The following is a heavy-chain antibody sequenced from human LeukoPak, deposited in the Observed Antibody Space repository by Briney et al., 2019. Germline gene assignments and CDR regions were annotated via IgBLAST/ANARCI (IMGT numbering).Heavy chain of an antibody. V-gene: IGHV1-2*02. Sequence: GASVKVSCKSSGYTFTGYYMHWGRQAPGQGLEWMGWINPNSGGTNYAQKFQGRVTMTRDTSISTAYMELSRLRSDDTAVYYCARVGPVGSSWASPNFDYWGQGTLVTVSS. CDR2: INPNSGGT. CDR1: GYTFTGYY. CDR3: ARVGPVGSSWASPNFDY. D-gene: IGHD6-13*01. J-gene: IGHJ4*02.